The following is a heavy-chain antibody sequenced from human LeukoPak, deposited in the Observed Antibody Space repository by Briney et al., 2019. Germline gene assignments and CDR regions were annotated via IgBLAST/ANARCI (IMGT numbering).Heavy chain of an antibody. CDR2: IYSGGST. Sequence: PGGSLRLSCAASGFTVSSNYMSWVRQAPGKGLEWVSVIYSGGSTYYADSVKGRFTISRDNSKNTLYLQMNSLRAEDTAEYYCARSPTKSTMVRGVIITGPRYYYYYGMDVWGQGTTVTVSS. V-gene: IGHV3-53*01. CDR1: GFTVSSNY. J-gene: IGHJ6*02. D-gene: IGHD3-10*01. CDR3: ARSPTKSTMVRGVIITGPRYYYYYGMDV.